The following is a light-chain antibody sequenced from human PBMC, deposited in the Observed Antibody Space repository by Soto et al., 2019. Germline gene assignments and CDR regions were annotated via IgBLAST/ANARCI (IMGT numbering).Light chain of an antibody. J-gene: IGKJ1*01. V-gene: IGKV3-15*01. CDR1: HSVNSN. CDR3: QQYNNWWT. Sequence: EIVMTQSPATLSVSPGERATLSCRASHSVNSNLAWYQQRHGQAPRLLISGASTRATGVPARFSGSGSETEFTLTISSLQSEDFAVYYCQQYNNWWTFGQGTKVEIK. CDR2: GAS.